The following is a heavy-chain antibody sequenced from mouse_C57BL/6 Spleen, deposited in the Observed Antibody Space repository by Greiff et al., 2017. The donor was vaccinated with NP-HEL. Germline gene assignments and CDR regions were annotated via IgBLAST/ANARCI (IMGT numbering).Heavy chain of an antibody. CDR2: IYPGSGST. Sequence: QVQLKQPGAELVKPGASVKMSCKASGYTFTSYWITWVKQRPGQGLEWIGDIYPGSGSTNYNEKFKSKATLTVDTSSSTAYMQLSSLTSEDSAVYYCARRGYYGSSYVFAYWGQGTLVTVSA. CDR1: GYTFTSYW. CDR3: ARRGYYGSSYVFAY. J-gene: IGHJ3*01. V-gene: IGHV1-55*01. D-gene: IGHD1-1*01.